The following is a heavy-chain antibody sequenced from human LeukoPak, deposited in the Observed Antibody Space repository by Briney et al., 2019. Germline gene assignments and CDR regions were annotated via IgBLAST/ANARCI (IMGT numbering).Heavy chain of an antibody. Sequence: GGSLRLSCAASGFTFSDYYMSWIRQAPGKGLEWVSYISSSSSTIYYADSVKGRFTISRDNAKNSLYLQMNSLRAEDTAVYYCAREETYYDILTGYHRPLYFDYWGQGTLVTVSS. J-gene: IGHJ4*02. CDR3: AREETYYDILTGYHRPLYFDY. D-gene: IGHD3-9*01. CDR2: ISSSSSTI. V-gene: IGHV3-11*01. CDR1: GFTFSDYY.